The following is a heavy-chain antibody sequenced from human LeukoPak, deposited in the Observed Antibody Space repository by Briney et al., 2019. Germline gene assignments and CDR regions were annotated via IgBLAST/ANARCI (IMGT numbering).Heavy chain of an antibody. CDR2: INHSGST. CDR1: GGSFSGYY. V-gene: IGHV4-34*01. D-gene: IGHD3-16*01. CDR3: ARWGGFASDY. Sequence: SETPSLTCAVYGGSFSGYYWSWIRQPPGKGLEWIGEINHSGSTNYNPSLKSRVTISVDTSKNQFSLKLSSVTAADTAVYYCARWGGFASDYWGQGTLVTVSS. J-gene: IGHJ4*02.